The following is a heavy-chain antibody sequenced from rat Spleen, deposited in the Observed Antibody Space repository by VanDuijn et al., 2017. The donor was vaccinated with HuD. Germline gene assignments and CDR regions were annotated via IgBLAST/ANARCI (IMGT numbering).Heavy chain of an antibody. J-gene: IGHJ4*01. CDR3: ASSGGLNVMDA. V-gene: IGHV2-30*01. CDR2: VSSGGST. D-gene: IGHD1-1*01. CDR1: GFSLTSYN. Sequence: QVQLKESGPGLVQPSQTLSLTCTVSGFSLTSYNVHWVRQPPGKGLEWIAAVSSGGSTDYNSALKSRLSISRDTSKSQVFLKMNSLQTEDIATYYCASSGGLNVMDAWGQGASVTVSS.